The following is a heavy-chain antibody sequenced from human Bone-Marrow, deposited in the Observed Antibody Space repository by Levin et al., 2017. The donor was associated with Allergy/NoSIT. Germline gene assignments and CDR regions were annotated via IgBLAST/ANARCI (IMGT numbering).Heavy chain of an antibody. J-gene: IGHJ6*02. Sequence: SVKVSCKASGGTFNNYAISWVRQAPGQGLEWMGGIIPLFGTTNYAQKLQGRVTITADESTSTAYMELSSLTSEDTAVYYCAKSVVAGPNYYYYGMDVWGQGTTVTVSS. CDR3: AKSVVAGPNYYYYGMDV. V-gene: IGHV1-69*13. CDR2: IIPLFGTT. CDR1: GGTFNNYA. D-gene: IGHD6-19*01.